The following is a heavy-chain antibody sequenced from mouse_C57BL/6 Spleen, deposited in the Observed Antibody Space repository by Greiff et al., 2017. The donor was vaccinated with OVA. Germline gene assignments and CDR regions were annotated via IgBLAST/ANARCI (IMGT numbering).Heavy chain of an antibody. CDR2: IWSDGST. CDR3: ARHDDYDDSNYAMDY. D-gene: IGHD2-4*01. Sequence: QVQLKESGPGLVAPSQSLSITCTVSGFSLTSYGVHWVRQPPGKGLEWLVVIWSDGSTTYNSALKSRLSISKDNSKSQVFLKMNSLQTDDTAMYYCARHDDYDDSNYAMDYWGQGTSVTVSS. V-gene: IGHV2-6-1*01. CDR1: GFSLTSYG. J-gene: IGHJ4*01.